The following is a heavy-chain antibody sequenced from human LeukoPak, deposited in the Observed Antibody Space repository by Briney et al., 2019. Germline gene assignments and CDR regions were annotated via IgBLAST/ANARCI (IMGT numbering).Heavy chain of an antibody. CDR1: GGSISGYY. CDR2: IYTSGST. J-gene: IGHJ4*02. CDR3: ARGRTLSYYYDSSGYSDFDY. D-gene: IGHD3-22*01. Sequence: SETLSLTCSVSGGSISGYYWSWIRQPAGKGLEWIGRIYTSGSTNYNPSLKSRVIMPVDTSKNQFSLKLSSVTAADTAVYYCARGRTLSYYYDSSGYSDFDYWGQGTLVTVSS. V-gene: IGHV4-4*07.